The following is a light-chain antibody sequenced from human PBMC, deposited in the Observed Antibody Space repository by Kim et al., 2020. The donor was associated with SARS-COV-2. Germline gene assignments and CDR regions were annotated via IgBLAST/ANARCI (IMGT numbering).Light chain of an antibody. J-gene: IGLJ1*01. CDR3: SSRDDNMNHYV. V-gene: IGLV3-19*01. CDR1: SLRTYY. CDR2: NKN. Sequence: SSELTQDPAVSVALGQTVRITCQGDSLRTYYASWYQQKPGQAPLLLIYNKNNRPSGIPDRFSGSSSGNTASLTITDTQAEDEADYYCSSRDDNMNHYVFGAGTKVTVL.